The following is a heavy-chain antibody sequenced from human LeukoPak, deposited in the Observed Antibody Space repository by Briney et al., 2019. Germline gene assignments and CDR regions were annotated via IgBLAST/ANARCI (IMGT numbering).Heavy chain of an antibody. CDR3: ARDLNLVWGVGYFQPYYFDY. Sequence: GASVKVSCKASGYTFTSYDINWVRQATGQGLEWMGWMNPNSGNTGYAQKFQGRVTMTRNTSISTAYMELSSLRSEDTAVYYCARDLNLVWGVGYFQPYYFDYWGQGTLVTVSS. V-gene: IGHV1-8*01. CDR1: GYTFTSYD. J-gene: IGHJ4*02. CDR2: MNPNSGNT. D-gene: IGHD3-16*01.